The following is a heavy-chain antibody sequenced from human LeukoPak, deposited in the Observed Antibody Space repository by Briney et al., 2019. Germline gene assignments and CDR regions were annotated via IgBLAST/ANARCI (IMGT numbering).Heavy chain of an antibody. CDR2: ISYSSSTI. J-gene: IGHJ4*02. D-gene: IGHD4-23*01. V-gene: IGHV3-48*01. Sequence: GGSLRLSCAASGFTFSSYNMNWVRQAPGRGLEWLSYISYSSSTIYYADSVKGRFTISRDNAKNSLYLQMNSLRAEDTAVYYCARTYGGTFDYWGQGALVTVSS. CDR3: ARTYGGTFDY. CDR1: GFTFSSYN.